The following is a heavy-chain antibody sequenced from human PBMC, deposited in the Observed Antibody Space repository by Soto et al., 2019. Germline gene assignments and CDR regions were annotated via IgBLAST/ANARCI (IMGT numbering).Heavy chain of an antibody. CDR3: AREHYYDRSGAPYDI. J-gene: IGHJ3*02. CDR1: GYTFTSYD. V-gene: IGHV1-8*01. D-gene: IGHD3-22*01. CDR2: MNPNSGNT. Sequence: QVQLVQSGAEVKKPGASVKVSCKASGYTFTSYDINWVRQATGQGLEWMGWMNPNSGNTGYAQKYQGRVTMPRNTSISTAYMELSSLRFEDTAVYYCAREHYYDRSGAPYDIWGQGTMVTVSS.